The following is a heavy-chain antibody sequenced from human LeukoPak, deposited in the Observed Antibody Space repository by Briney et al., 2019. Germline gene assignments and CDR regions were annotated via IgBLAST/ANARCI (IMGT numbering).Heavy chain of an antibody. CDR1: GYTFTGYY. Sequence: ASVKVSCNASGYTFTGYYMHWVRQAPGQGLEWIGRIDPNSGDTNFAQKFQGRVTMPRDTSITTAYMELSRLRSDDTAVYYCARVIAAVTSKGVIHYWGQGTLVTVSS. J-gene: IGHJ4*02. V-gene: IGHV1-2*06. D-gene: IGHD6-19*01. CDR2: IDPNSGDT. CDR3: ARVIAAVTSKGVIHY.